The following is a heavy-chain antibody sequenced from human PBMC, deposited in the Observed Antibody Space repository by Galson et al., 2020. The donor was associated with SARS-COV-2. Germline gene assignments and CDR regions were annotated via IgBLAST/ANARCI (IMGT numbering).Heavy chain of an antibody. CDR2: IIYDGNT. Sequence: SETLSLTCTVSGASLITTDYYWDWLRQAPGEGLESIGTIIYDGNTDYSPSLRSRVTISIDTSKNQFSLKVRSVTAADTAVYYCARRAQHGTWRFDPWGPGTLVTVSS. CDR1: GASLITTDYY. V-gene: IGHV4-39*01. J-gene: IGHJ5*02. CDR3: ARRAQHGTWRFDP. D-gene: IGHD1-1*01.